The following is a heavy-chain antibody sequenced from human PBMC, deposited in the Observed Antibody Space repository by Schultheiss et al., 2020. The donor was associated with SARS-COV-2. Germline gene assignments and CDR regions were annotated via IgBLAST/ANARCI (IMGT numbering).Heavy chain of an antibody. V-gene: IGHV4-31*03. CDR1: GGSISSGGYY. Sequence: SETLSLTCTVSGGSISSGGYYWSWIRQHPGKGLEWIGYIYYSGSTNYNPSLKSRVTISVDTSKNQFSLKLSSVTAADTAVYYCAREGEGFRYYYGMDVWGQGTTVTVSS. CDR3: AREGEGFRYYYGMDV. CDR2: IYYSGST. D-gene: IGHD3-16*01. J-gene: IGHJ6*02.